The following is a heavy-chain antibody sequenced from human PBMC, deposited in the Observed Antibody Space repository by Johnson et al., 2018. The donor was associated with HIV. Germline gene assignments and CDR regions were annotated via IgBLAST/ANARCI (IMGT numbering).Heavy chain of an antibody. V-gene: IGHV3-30*03. CDR1: GIIFSHYG. CDR2: ISYDGIKT. CDR3: ARDKYCSGGSCYLDAFDI. J-gene: IGHJ3*02. D-gene: IGHD2-15*01. Sequence: VQLVESGGGVVQPGRSLRLSCTVSGIIFSHYGMHWVRQAPGKGLEWVALISYDGIKTYYVDSVKARFTISRDDARNTLYLQMNSLGVEDTAVYYCARDKYCSGGSCYLDAFDIWGQGTMVTVSS.